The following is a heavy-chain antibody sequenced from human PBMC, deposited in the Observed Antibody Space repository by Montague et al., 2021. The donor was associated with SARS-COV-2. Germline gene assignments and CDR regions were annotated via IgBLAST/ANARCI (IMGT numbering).Heavy chain of an antibody. J-gene: IGHJ4*02. CDR2: TCYRPEWNN. D-gene: IGHD2-2*01. V-gene: IGHV6-1*01. CDR3: ARIPVGSKYYFDF. CDR1: GDSDAGVVPS. Sequence: CAISGDSDAGVVPSCRWVKHTPARGPDRLGVTCYRPEWNNDYAESVKSRITIDPDTSKHQFSLHLNSVTPEDTAVYYCARIPVGSKYYFDFWGQGTLVTVSS.